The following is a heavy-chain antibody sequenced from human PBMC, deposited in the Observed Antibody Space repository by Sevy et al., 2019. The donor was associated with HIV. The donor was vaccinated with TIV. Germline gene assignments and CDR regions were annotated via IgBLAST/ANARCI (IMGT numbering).Heavy chain of an antibody. D-gene: IGHD2-2*01. CDR3: ASIVVVPAAMGNWFDP. Sequence: SETLSLTCAVYGGSFSGYYWSWIRQPPGKGLEWIGEINHSGSTNYNPSLKSRGTISVDTSKNHLSLKLSSVNAAETAVYYCASIVVVPAAMGNWFDPWGQGTLVTVSS. V-gene: IGHV4-34*01. CDR2: INHSGST. J-gene: IGHJ5*02. CDR1: GGSFSGYY.